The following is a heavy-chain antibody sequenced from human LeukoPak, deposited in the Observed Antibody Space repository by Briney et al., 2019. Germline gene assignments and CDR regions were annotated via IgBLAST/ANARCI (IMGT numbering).Heavy chain of an antibody. J-gene: IGHJ4*02. CDR3: AHNGVYCSSTSCCDY. CDR2: IYWNDDK. D-gene: IGHD2-2*01. CDR1: GFSLSTSGVG. V-gene: IGHV2-5*01. Sequence: ESGPTLVKPTQTLTLTCTFSGFSLSTSGVGVGWIRQPPGKALEWLALIYWNDDKRYSPSLKSRLTITKDTSKNQVVLTMTNMDPVDTATYYCAHNGVYCSSTSCCDYWGQGTLVTVSS.